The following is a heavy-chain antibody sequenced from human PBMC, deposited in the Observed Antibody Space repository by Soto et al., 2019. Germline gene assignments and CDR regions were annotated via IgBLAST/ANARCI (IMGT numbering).Heavy chain of an antibody. V-gene: IGHV5-51*01. Sequence: GESLKISCEGSGYSFTSYWIGWVRQMPGKGLEWMGIIYPGDSDTRYSPSFQGQVTISADKSISTAYLRWSSLKASDTAMYYCARFHGCSGGSCSTLYYGMDVWGQGTTVTAP. J-gene: IGHJ6*02. D-gene: IGHD2-15*01. CDR3: ARFHGCSGGSCSTLYYGMDV. CDR1: GYSFTSYW. CDR2: IYPGDSDT.